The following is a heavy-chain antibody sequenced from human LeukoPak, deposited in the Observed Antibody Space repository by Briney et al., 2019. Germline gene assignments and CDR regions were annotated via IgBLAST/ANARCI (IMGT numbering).Heavy chain of an antibody. V-gene: IGHV3-11*06. D-gene: IGHD6-19*01. CDR3: EREGIEGVAGTTGGHKQRTYYYGMDV. CDR1: GFTFSDYY. J-gene: IGHJ6*02. CDR2: ISSSSYT. Sequence: GGSLRLSCAASGFTFSDYYMSWIRQAPGKGLEWVSYISSSSYTNYADSVKGRFTISRDNAKNSLYLQMNSLRAEDTAVYYCEREGIEGVAGTTGGHKQRTYYYGMDVWGQGTTVTVSS.